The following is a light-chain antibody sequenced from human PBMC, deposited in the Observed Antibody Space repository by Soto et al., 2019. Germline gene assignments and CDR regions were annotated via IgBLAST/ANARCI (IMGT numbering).Light chain of an antibody. CDR3: SSYTISSTWV. CDR2: EVT. V-gene: IGLV2-14*01. Sequence: QSVLTQPPSVSAAPGQKVTISCSGSSSNIGIYNYVSWYQQHPGKAPKLIIYEVTNRPSGVSDRFSGSKSDNTASLTISGLQAEDEADYYCSSYTISSTWVFGGGTKVTVL. CDR1: SSNIGIYNY. J-gene: IGLJ3*02.